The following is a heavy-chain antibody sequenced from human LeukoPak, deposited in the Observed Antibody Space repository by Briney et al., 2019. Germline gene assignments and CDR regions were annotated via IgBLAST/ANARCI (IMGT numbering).Heavy chain of an antibody. D-gene: IGHD6-6*01. Sequence: GASVKVSCKASGYTFTTYGISWVRQAPGQGLEWMAWISAYNGNTNYAQNLQGRFTMTTDTSMTTAYMELRSLRSDDTAFYYCARRTYSSSSSLFDYWGQGTLVTVSS. J-gene: IGHJ4*02. CDR3: ARRTYSSSSSLFDY. CDR2: ISAYNGNT. CDR1: GYTFTTYG. V-gene: IGHV1-18*01.